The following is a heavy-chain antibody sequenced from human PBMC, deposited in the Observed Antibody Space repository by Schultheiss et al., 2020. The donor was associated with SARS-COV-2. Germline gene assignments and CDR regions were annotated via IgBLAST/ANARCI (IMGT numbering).Heavy chain of an antibody. J-gene: IGHJ3*02. Sequence: SETLSLTCTVSGGSISSYYWSWIRQPPGKGLEWIGYIYYSGSTNYNPSLKSRVTISVDTSKNQFSLKLSSVTAADTAVYYCARHRSAIEDAFDIWGQGTMVTVSS. CDR3: ARHRSAIEDAFDI. V-gene: IGHV4-59*08. CDR1: GGSISSYY. D-gene: IGHD2-21*01. CDR2: IYYSGST.